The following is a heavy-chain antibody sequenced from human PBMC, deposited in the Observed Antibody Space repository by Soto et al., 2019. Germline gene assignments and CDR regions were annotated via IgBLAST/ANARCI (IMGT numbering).Heavy chain of an antibody. CDR3: ARGLIIPYYYYGMDV. CDR2: INSDGSST. CDR1: GFTFSSYW. V-gene: IGHV3-74*01. J-gene: IGHJ6*02. Sequence: GESLKISCAASGFTFSSYWMHWVRQAPGKGLVWVSRINSDGSSTSYADSVKGRFTISRDNAKNTLYLQMNSLRAEDTAVYYCARGLIIPYYYYGMDVWGQGTTVTVSS.